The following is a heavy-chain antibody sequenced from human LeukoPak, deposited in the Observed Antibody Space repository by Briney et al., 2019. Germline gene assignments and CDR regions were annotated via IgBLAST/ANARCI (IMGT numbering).Heavy chain of an antibody. J-gene: IGHJ5*02. CDR3: ARATNGSGINWFDP. D-gene: IGHD3-10*01. Sequence: GGSLRLSCAASGFTFSSYGMNWVRQAPGKGLEWVSSISSSSSYIYYADSVKGRFTISRDNAKNSLYLQMNSLRAEDTAVYYCARATNGSGINWFDPWGQGTLVTVSS. CDR2: ISSSSSYI. CDR1: GFTFSSYG. V-gene: IGHV3-21*01.